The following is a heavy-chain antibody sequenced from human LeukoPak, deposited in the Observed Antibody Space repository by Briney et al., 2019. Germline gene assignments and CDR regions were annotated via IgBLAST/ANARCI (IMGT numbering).Heavy chain of an antibody. D-gene: IGHD5-12*01. J-gene: IGHJ4*02. CDR2: ISNSGYSA. CDR3: AKASSDYDKFPFFDY. V-gene: IGHV3-23*01. Sequence: GGSLRLSCAASGFTFSSHTMTWVRQAAGKGLEWVSGISNSGYSAFYADSVKGRFTISRDSSKKTLYLQMDSLRAEDAAVYYCAKASSDYDKFPFFDYWGQGTPVTVSS. CDR1: GFTFSSHT.